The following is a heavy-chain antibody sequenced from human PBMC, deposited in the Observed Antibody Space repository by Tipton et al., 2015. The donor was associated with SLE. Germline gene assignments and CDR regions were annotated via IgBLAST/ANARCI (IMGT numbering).Heavy chain of an antibody. CDR2: IYSGGST. Sequence: GSLRLSRAASGFTVSSNYMSWVRQAPGKGLEWVSVIYSGGSTYYADSVKGRFTISRHNSKNTLYLQMNSLSAEDTTVYSCARAMSYYYYDSSDAFDIWGQGTMVTVSS. CDR3: ARAMSYYYYDSSDAFDI. J-gene: IGHJ3*02. D-gene: IGHD3-22*01. CDR1: GFTVSSNY. V-gene: IGHV3-53*04.